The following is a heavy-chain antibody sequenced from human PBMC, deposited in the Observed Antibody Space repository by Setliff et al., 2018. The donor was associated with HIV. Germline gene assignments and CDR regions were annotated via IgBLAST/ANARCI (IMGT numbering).Heavy chain of an antibody. CDR1: GGTFSSYA. J-gene: IGHJ5*02. Sequence: SVKVSCKASGGTFSSYAISWVRQAPGQGLEWMGGIIPILGIANYAQKFQGRVTITADESTSTAYMELSSLGSEDTAVYYCARGGRANWSINWFDPWGQGTLVTVSS. CDR3: ARGGRANWSINWFDP. V-gene: IGHV1-69*10. CDR2: IIPILGIA. D-gene: IGHD1-20*01.